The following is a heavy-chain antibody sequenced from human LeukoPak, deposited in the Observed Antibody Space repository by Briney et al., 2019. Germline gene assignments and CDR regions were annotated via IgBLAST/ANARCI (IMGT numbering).Heavy chain of an antibody. Sequence: PGRSLRLSCAASGFTFSEYYMSWIRQAPGKGLEWFSDISSSGDILSYADSIQGRFTISRDNAKNSLYLQMNSLRPEDTAVYYCARETVAGTFDYWGQGTLVTVSS. CDR3: ARETVAGTFDY. CDR1: GFTFSEYY. J-gene: IGHJ4*02. D-gene: IGHD6-19*01. CDR2: ISSSGDIL. V-gene: IGHV3-11*01.